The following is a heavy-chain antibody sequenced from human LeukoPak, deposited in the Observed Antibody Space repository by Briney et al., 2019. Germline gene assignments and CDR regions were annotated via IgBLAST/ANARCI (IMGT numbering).Heavy chain of an antibody. Sequence: GGSLRLSCVASGFTFSSYAMSWVRQAPGKGLEWVSAISGSGGSTYYADSVKGRFTISRDNSKNTLYLQMNSLRAEDTAVYYCAKGPLPYYYDSSGYVDYWGQGTLVTVSS. CDR3: AKGPLPYYYDSSGYVDY. J-gene: IGHJ4*02. D-gene: IGHD3-22*01. CDR1: GFTFSSYA. V-gene: IGHV3-23*01. CDR2: ISGSGGST.